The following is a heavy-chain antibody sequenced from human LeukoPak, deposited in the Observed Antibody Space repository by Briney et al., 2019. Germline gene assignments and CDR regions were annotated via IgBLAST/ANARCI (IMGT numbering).Heavy chain of an antibody. V-gene: IGHV4-34*01. J-gene: IGHJ4*02. CDR3: ARRSVESSGSSPIDY. Sequence: SETLSLTCAVYGGSFSGYYWSWIRQPPGKGLEWIGEINHSGSTNYNPSLKSRVTISVDTSKNQFSLKLSPVTAADTAVYYCARRSVESSGSSPIDYWGQGTLVTVSS. CDR1: GGSFSGYY. CDR2: INHSGST. D-gene: IGHD3-22*01.